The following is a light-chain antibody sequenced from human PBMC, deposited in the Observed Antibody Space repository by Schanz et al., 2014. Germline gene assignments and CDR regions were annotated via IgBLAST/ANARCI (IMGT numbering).Light chain of an antibody. CDR1: QSVNNN. J-gene: IGKJ1*01. V-gene: IGKV3-15*01. CDR3: QQYGSSPRET. CDR2: SAS. Sequence: ILMTQSPATLSVSPGDRATLSCRAGQSVNNNLAWYQQNPGQAPRLLIYSASTRATAIPARFSGSGSGTDFTLTISSLEPEDFAVYYCQQYGSSPRETFGQGTKVEIK.